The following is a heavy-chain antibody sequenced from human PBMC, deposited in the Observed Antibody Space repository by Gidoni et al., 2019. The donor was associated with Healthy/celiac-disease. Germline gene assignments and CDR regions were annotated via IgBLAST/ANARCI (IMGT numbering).Heavy chain of an antibody. J-gene: IGHJ2*01. CDR1: GFTFDDYA. CDR3: AKDLLMAYARGYFDL. D-gene: IGHD2-8*01. Sequence: EVQLVESGGGLVQPGRSLRLSCAASGFTFDDYAMHWVRQAPGKGLEWVSGISWNSGSIGYADSVKGRFTISRDNAKNSLYLQMNSLRAEDTALYYCAKDLLMAYARGYFDLWGRGTLVTVSS. V-gene: IGHV3-9*01. CDR2: ISWNSGSI.